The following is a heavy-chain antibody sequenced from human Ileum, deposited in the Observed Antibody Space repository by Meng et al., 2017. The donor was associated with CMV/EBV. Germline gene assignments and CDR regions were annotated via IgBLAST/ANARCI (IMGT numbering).Heavy chain of an antibody. CDR2: TRNKANSYTT. CDR1: GYICNDHF. J-gene: IGHJ4*02. CDR3: ARSNFAYHLDY. V-gene: IGHV3-72*01. D-gene: IGHD3-3*02. Sequence: GYICNDHFIHWLRQAPGKGLEWVGLTRNKANSYTTEYAASVQGRFTISRDDSKNSVYLQMNSLKNEDTAVYYCARSNFAYHLDYWGQGTLVTVSS.